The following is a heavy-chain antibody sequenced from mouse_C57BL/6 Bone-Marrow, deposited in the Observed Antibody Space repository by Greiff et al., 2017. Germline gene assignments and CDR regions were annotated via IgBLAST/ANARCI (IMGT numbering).Heavy chain of an antibody. CDR1: GFTFSSYA. CDR2: ISDGGSYT. V-gene: IGHV5-4*01. D-gene: IGHD4-1*01. Sequence: EVHLVESGGGLVKPGGSLKLSCAASGFTFSSYAMSWVRQTPEKRLEWVATISDGGSYTYYPDNVKGRFTISRDNAKNNLYLQMSHLKSEDTAMYYCARQVWTGTFAYWGQGTLVTVSA. J-gene: IGHJ3*01. CDR3: ARQVWTGTFAY.